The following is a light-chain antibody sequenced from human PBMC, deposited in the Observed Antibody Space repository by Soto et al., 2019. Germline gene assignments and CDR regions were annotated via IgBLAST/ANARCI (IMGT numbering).Light chain of an antibody. V-gene: IGLV2-14*01. CDR2: EVS. J-gene: IGLJ3*02. CDR3: SSYTSTKTRV. Sequence: QSALTQPAAVSWSTGQSITISCTGTSSDVGSYNYVSWYQQHPGNAPKLMIYEVSNRPSGVSNRFSGSKSGNTASLTISGLQAEYESDYYCSSYTSTKTRVFGGGTKLTVL. CDR1: SSDVGSYNY.